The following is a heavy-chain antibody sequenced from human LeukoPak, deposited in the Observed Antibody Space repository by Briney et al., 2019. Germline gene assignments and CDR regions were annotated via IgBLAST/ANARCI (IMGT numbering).Heavy chain of an antibody. CDR2: ISTSGSTI. D-gene: IGHD3-10*01. CDR1: GFTFSNYE. J-gene: IGHJ5*02. CDR3: ARGRVNFDP. Sequence: GGSLRLSCAASGFTFSNYEMNWVRQAPGKGLEWVPYISTSGSTIYYADSVKGRFTISRDNAKNSLYLQMNSLRAEDTAVYYCARGRVNFDPWGQGTLVTVSS. V-gene: IGHV3-48*03.